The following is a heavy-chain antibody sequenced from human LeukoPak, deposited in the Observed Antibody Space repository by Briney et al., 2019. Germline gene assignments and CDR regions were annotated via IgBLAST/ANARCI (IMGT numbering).Heavy chain of an antibody. V-gene: IGHV3-74*01. CDR3: ARHLNYYLDY. CDR1: GFTFSSSN. Sequence: GGSLRLSCGASGFTFSSSNMNWVRQAPGKGLEWVSRISSDGSITGYADSVKGRFTISRDNAKNTLYLQMNSLRAEDTAVYYCARHLNYYLDYWGQGTLVTVSS. D-gene: IGHD3-10*01. J-gene: IGHJ4*02. CDR2: ISSDGSIT.